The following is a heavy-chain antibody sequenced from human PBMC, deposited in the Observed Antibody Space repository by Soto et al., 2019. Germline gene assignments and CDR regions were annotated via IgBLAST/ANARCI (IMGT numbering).Heavy chain of an antibody. CDR1: GFTFSIYA. D-gene: IGHD3-3*01. J-gene: IGHJ6*02. CDR2: ISGSGGST. V-gene: IGHV3-23*01. CDR3: AKTGPYYDFWSGYSNYYYGMDV. Sequence: GGSLRLSCAASGFTFSIYAMSWVRHAPGKGLEWVSAISGSGGSTYYADSVKGRFTISRDNSKNTLYLQMNSLRAEDTAVYYCAKTGPYYDFWSGYSNYYYGMDVWGQGTTVTVSS.